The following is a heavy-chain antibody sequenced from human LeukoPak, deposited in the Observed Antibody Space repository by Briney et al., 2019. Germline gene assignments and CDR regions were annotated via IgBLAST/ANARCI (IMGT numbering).Heavy chain of an antibody. J-gene: IGHJ4*02. D-gene: IGHD6-19*01. CDR2: INPNRGAT. CDR3: ARVRAYSSGWNFDY. CDR1: GYTFNEYY. V-gene: IGHV1-2*02. Sequence: ASVKVSCKASGYTFNEYYMHWVRQAPGQGLEWMGCINPNRGATKYAQKFQGRVTMTRDTSISTLYMELSRLRSDDTAVYYCARVRAYSSGWNFDYWGQGTLVTVSS.